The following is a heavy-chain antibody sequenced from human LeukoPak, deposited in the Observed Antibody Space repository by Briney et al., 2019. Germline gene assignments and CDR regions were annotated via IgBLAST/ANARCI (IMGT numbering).Heavy chain of an antibody. J-gene: IGHJ6*02. V-gene: IGHV3-7*01. CDR1: GFTFSSYW. CDR2: IKQDGSEK. CDR3: ARDIVLMVYAIRYYYYGMDV. Sequence: GGSLRLSCAASGFTFSSYWMSWGRQTPGKGLEWVANIKQDGSEKYYVDSVKGRFTISTDNAKNSLYLQMNSLRAEDTAVYYCARDIVLMVYAIRYYYYGMDVWGQGTTVTVSS. D-gene: IGHD2-8*01.